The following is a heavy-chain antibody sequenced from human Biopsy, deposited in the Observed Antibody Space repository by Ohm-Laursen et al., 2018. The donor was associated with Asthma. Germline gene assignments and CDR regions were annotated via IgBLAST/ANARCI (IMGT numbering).Heavy chain of an antibody. CDR2: IHHSGTS. Sequence: SDTLSLTCTVSGDSIISGGCCWNWIRQHPGKGLEWIGYIHHSGTSYFNPSLKSRVSFSRDTSKNQFSLRLSSVTAADTAMYYCARIPRRSGSYFVDYWGQGTLVTVSS. D-gene: IGHD3-22*01. CDR3: ARIPRRSGSYFVDY. V-gene: IGHV4-31*03. J-gene: IGHJ4*02. CDR1: GDSIISGGCC.